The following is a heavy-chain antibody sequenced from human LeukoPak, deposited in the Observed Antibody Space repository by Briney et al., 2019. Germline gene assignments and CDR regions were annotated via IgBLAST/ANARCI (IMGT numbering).Heavy chain of an antibody. D-gene: IGHD3-16*02. J-gene: IGHJ3*02. V-gene: IGHV4-30-2*01. CDR3: ARRGGGADYVWGSYRYGAFDI. Sequence: PSQTLSLTCAVSGGSISSGGYSWSWIRQPPGKGLEWIGYIYHSGSTYYNPSLKSRVTISVDRSKNQFSLKLSSVTAADTAVYYCARRGGGADYVWGSYRYGAFDIWGQGTMVTVSS. CDR1: GGSISSGGYS. CDR2: IYHSGST.